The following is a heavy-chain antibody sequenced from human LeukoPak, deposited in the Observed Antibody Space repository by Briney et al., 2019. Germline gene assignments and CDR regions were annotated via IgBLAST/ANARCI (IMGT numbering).Heavy chain of an antibody. D-gene: IGHD4-17*01. CDR2: IIPIFGTA. V-gene: IGHV1-69*13. CDR3: AREEDYGDYFDY. Sequence: SVKASCKASGGTFSSYAISWVRQAPGQGLEWMGGIIPIFGTANYAQKFQGRVTITADESTSTAYMELSSLRAEDTAVYYCAREEDYGDYFDYWGQGTLVTVSS. CDR1: GGTFSSYA. J-gene: IGHJ4*02.